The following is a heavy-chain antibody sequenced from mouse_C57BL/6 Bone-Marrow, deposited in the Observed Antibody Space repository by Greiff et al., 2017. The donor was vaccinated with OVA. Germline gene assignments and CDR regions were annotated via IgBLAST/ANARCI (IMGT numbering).Heavy chain of an antibody. CDR2: IDPENGDT. D-gene: IGHD1-3*01. J-gene: IGHJ3*01. Sequence: EVKLMESGAELVRPGASVKLSCTASGFNIKDDYMHWVKQRPEQGLEWIGWIDPENGDTEYASKFQGKATITADTSSNTAYLQLSSLTSEDTAVYYSTTNYWFAYWGQGTLVTVSA. CDR3: TTNYWFAY. CDR1: GFNIKDDY. V-gene: IGHV14-4*01.